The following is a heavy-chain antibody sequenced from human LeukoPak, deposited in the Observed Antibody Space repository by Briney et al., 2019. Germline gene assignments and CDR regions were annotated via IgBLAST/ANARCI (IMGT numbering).Heavy chain of an antibody. J-gene: IGHJ6*03. V-gene: IGHV4-38-2*01. CDR1: NYPITSDYY. CDR3: GRAGFGTAYNRFYYYMDV. CDR2: IFHSGIA. D-gene: IGHD3-16*01. Sequence: SETLSLTCAVSNYPITSDYYWVWIRQPPGQGLEWIGQIFHSGIAHYDPSLKSRVTMSVDTSRSQFSVNLNSVTAADTAVYFCGRAGFGTAYNRFYYYMDVWGKGTTVTVSS.